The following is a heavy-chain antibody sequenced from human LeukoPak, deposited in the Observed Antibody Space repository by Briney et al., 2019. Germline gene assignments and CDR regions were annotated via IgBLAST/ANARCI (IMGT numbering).Heavy chain of an antibody. CDR3: ARDRFLWGLGNWFDL. Sequence: ASVKVSCKTSGYTFTNYGISWVRQAPGQGLAWMGWVSTTNPHTNYAPKFRGRVIMTIDTSTTTAYLEMRSLTSDDTAVYYCARDRFLWGLGNWFDLWGQGTLVTVTS. CDR1: GYTFTNYG. CDR2: VSTTNPHT. V-gene: IGHV1-18*01. D-gene: IGHD3-3*01. J-gene: IGHJ5*02.